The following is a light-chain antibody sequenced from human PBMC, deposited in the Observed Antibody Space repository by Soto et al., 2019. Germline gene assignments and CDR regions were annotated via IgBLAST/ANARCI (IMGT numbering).Light chain of an antibody. CDR1: QSLLQSNGYNY. J-gene: IGKJ2*01. CDR2: LGS. V-gene: IGKV2-28*01. CDR3: MQVLQTPYP. Sequence: DIVMTQSPLSLPVTPGEPASMSCRSSQSLLQSNGYNYLDWYLQKPGQSPQLLIYLGSHRASGVPHRFGGSGSGTAFTLTISRVEAEDVGVYYCMQVLQTPYPFGQGTKLEIK.